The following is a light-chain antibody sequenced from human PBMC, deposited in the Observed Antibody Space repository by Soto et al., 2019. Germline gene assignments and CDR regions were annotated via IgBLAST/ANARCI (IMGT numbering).Light chain of an antibody. CDR2: KAS. J-gene: IGKJ1*01. Sequence: DVQMTQSPSTLSAFVGDTVTITCRASQSIDTWLAWHQQKPGKAPKLLIYKASSLASGVPSRFSGSGSGTEFTLTITSLQPDDFATYYCQQLNIYPHTFGQGTKVDI. CDR3: QQLNIYPHT. V-gene: IGKV1-5*03. CDR1: QSIDTW.